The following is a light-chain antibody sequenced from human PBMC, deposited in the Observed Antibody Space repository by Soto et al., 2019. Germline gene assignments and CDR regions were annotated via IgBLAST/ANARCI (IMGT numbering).Light chain of an antibody. Sequence: EIVMTQSPASLSVPPGERATLSCSASQSVSTNFAWYLQKPGQAPRLLIYDASNTATGIPARFSGSGSGTDFTLTISRLEPEDFAVYYCQHYHHWLWTFGQGTKVDIK. J-gene: IGKJ1*01. CDR1: QSVSTN. V-gene: IGKV3D-15*01. CDR2: DAS. CDR3: QHYHHWLWT.